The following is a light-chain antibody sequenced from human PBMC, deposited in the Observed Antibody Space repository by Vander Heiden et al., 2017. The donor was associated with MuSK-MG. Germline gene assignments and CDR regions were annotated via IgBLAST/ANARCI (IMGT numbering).Light chain of an antibody. CDR2: AAS. CDR3: QQYYSYPRT. Sequence: SSLSASTGDRVTITCRASPGISSYLAWYQQKPGKAPKLLIYAASTLQSGVPSRFSGSGSGTDFTLTISCLQSEDFATYYCQQYYSYPRTFGQGTKVEIK. CDR1: PGISSY. V-gene: IGKV1-8*01. J-gene: IGKJ1*01.